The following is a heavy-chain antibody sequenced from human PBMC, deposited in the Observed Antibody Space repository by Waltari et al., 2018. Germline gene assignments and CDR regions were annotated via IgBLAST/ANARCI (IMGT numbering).Heavy chain of an antibody. V-gene: IGHV4-38-2*01. Sequence: QVQLQESGPGLVKPSETLSLTCAVSGYSISSGYYWGWIRQPPGKGLEWIGSIYHSGSTYYNPSLKSRATISVDTSKNQFSLKLSSVTAADTAVYYCARGKLGSYYFDYWGQGTLVTVSS. CDR2: IYHSGST. CDR3: ARGKLGSYYFDY. CDR1: GYSISSGYY. J-gene: IGHJ4*02. D-gene: IGHD6-13*01.